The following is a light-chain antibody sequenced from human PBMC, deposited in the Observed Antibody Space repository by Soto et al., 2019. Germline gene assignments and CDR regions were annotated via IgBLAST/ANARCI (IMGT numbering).Light chain of an antibody. V-gene: IGLV2-14*01. CDR3: SSYTSSSTPVV. CDR1: SSDVGGYNY. CDR2: DVS. Sequence: QFALTQPASVSGSPGQSITISCTGTSSDVGGYNYVSWYQQHPGKAPKLMIYDVSNRPSGVSIRFSGSKSGNTASLTISGLQAEDEADYYCSSYTSSSTPVVFGGGTKLTVL. J-gene: IGLJ2*01.